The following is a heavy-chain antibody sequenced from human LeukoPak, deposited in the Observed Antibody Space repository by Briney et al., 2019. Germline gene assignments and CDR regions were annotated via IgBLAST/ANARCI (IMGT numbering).Heavy chain of an antibody. CDR1: GGSSSGYY. CDR3: ARGYYGSGSLEEN. D-gene: IGHD3-10*01. J-gene: IGHJ4*02. V-gene: IGHV4-34*01. Sequence: SETLSLTCAVYGGSSSGYYWSWIRQPPGKGLEWIGEINHSGSTNYNPSLKSRVTISVDTSKNQFSLKLSSVTAADTAVYYCARGYYGSGSLEENWGQGTLVTVSS. CDR2: INHSGST.